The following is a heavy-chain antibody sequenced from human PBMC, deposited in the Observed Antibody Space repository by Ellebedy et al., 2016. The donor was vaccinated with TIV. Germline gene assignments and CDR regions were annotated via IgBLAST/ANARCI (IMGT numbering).Heavy chain of an antibody. CDR3: ARLIQRQTDY. J-gene: IGHJ4*02. CDR2: IYPGDSDT. CDR1: GYSFTSYW. V-gene: IGHV5-51*01. Sequence: GESLKISXKGSGYSFTSYWIGWVRQMPGKGLEWMGIIYPGDSDTRYSPSFQGQVTISADRSISTAYLQWSSLEASATAMYYCARLIQRQTDYWGQGTLVTVSS. D-gene: IGHD2-2*01.